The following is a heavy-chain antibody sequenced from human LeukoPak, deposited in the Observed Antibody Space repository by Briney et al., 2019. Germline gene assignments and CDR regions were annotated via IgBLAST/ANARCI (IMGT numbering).Heavy chain of an antibody. V-gene: IGHV3-7*01. J-gene: IGHJ4*02. CDR2: IKQDGSEK. CDR1: GFTFSSYW. CDR3: ARDQAPTYYYDFWSGYIDY. D-gene: IGHD3-3*01. Sequence: GGSLRLSCAASGFTFSSYWMSWVRQAPGKGLEWVANIKQDGSEKYYVDSVKGRFTISRDNAKNSLYLQMNSLRAEDTAVCYCARDQAPTYYYDFWSGYIDYWGQGTLATVSS.